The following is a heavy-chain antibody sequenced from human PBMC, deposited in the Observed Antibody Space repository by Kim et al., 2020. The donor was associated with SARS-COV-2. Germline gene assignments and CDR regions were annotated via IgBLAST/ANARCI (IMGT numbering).Heavy chain of an antibody. CDR2: ISESSGYI. Sequence: GGSLRLSCAASGFSFSSYAMSWVRQAPGKGLEWVSAISESSGYIFYADSVKGRFTISRDNSKNTLYLQMNSLRVEDTAVYYCANRRRGNSWYDFWGQGTLVTVSS. CDR1: GFSFSSYA. J-gene: IGHJ4*02. D-gene: IGHD6-13*01. V-gene: IGHV3-23*01. CDR3: ANRRRGNSWYDF.